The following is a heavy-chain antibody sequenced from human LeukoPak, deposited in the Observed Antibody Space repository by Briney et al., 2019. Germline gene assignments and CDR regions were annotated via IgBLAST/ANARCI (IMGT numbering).Heavy chain of an antibody. CDR3: TRQWVMGTDH. CDR1: GGSISSSGYY. D-gene: IGHD2-21*01. J-gene: IGHJ4*02. Sequence: SETLSLTCTVSGGSISSSGYYWGWIRQSPENGLGWIGSFFYNGDTYYNPSLKNRVIISVDRSKNQFSLKVNSVTAADTAVYYCTRQWVMGTDHWGQGILVTVSS. CDR2: FFYNGDT. V-gene: IGHV4-39*01.